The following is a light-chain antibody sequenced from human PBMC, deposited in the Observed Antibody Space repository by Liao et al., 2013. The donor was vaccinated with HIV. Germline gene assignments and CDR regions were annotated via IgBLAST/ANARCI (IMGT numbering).Light chain of an antibody. J-gene: IGLJ3*02. CDR1: NIGSKS. CDR3: QVWHTTSWV. Sequence: SYVLTQPPSVSVAPGKTARITCGGNNIGSKSVHWYQQKPGQAPALVIYYDSDRPSGIPERFSGSNSGNTATLTISRVEAGDEADYYCQVWHTTSWVFGGGTKLTVL. V-gene: IGLV3-21*04. CDR2: YDS.